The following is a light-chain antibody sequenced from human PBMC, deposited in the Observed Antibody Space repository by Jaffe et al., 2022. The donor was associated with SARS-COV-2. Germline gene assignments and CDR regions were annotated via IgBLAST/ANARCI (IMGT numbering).Light chain of an antibody. CDR2: DAS. CDR3: QQRSRWRT. J-gene: IGKJ1*01. Sequence: VLTQSPATLSLSPGERATLSCRASLSVGSYLAWYQQRPGQAPRLLIYDASTRAPDIPARFSGSGSGTDFTLTISSLEPEDFAVYYCQQRSRWRTFGQGTKVEFK. CDR1: LSVGSY. V-gene: IGKV3-11*01.